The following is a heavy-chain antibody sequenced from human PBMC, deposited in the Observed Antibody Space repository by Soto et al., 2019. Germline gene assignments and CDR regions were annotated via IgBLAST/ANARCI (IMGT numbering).Heavy chain of an antibody. J-gene: IGHJ4*02. CDR1: GFTFSTYA. CDR2: ISGSGNKT. V-gene: IGHV3-23*01. Sequence: GGSLRLSCGVSGFTFSTYAMSWVSQAPGKGLEWVSAISGSGNKTFYADSVKGRFTISRDNSKNTLHLHMSSLRVEDTAVYYCVRGVRLHFDLWGQGTLVTVSS. CDR3: VRGVRLHFDL.